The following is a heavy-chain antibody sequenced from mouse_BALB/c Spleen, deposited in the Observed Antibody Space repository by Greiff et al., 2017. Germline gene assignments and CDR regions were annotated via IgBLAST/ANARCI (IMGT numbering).Heavy chain of an antibody. V-gene: IGHV1-80*01. CDR2: IYPGDGDT. CDR3: ARAYYGYDDFDY. CDR1: GYAFSSYW. Sequence: QVQLKQSGAELVRPGSSVKISCKASGYAFSSYWMNWVKQRPGQGLEWIGQIYPGDGDTNYNGKFKGKATLTADKSSSTAYMQLSSLTSEDSAVYFCARAYYGYDDFDYWGQGTTLTVSS. D-gene: IGHD2-9*01. J-gene: IGHJ2*01.